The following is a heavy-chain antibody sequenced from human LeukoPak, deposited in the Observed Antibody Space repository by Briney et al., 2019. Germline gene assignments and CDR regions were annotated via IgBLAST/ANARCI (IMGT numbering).Heavy chain of an antibody. V-gene: IGHV3-7*01. Sequence: GGSLRLSCAASGFTFSQFWISWVRQAPGKGLEWVANINQDGSMNYYVDSVKGRFTISRDNAKNSLYLQMNSLRAEDTAVYYCALSSPVHNQGYWGQGILVTVSS. J-gene: IGHJ4*02. D-gene: IGHD1-14*01. CDR2: INQDGSMN. CDR1: GFTFSQFW. CDR3: ALSSPVHNQGY.